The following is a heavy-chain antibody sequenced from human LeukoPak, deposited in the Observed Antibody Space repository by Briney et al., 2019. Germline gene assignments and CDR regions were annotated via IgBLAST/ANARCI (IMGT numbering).Heavy chain of an antibody. J-gene: IGHJ4*02. CDR3: VRESTGDLRFDH. CDR1: GYTFTGYY. CDR2: INPIGGGT. V-gene: IGHV1-2*02. D-gene: IGHD3-10*01. Sequence: GASVKVSCTASGYTFTGYYMHWVRQAPGQGLEWMGWINPIGGGTNYAQKFLGRVTMTRDMSISTVYMELSRLRSDDTAVYYCVRESTGDLRFDHWGQGTLVTVSS.